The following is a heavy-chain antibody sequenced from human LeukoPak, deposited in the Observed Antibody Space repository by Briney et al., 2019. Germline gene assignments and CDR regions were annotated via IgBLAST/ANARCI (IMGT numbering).Heavy chain of an antibody. CDR2: IYHTGST. CDR1: GYSISSDYY. V-gene: IGHV4-38-2*02. Sequence: PSETLSLTCTVSGYSISSDYYWGWIRQPPGKGLEWIGTIYHTGSTYYNPSLKSRVTISVDTSKNQFSLKLSSVTAADTAVYYCARYDVWGSYRAFDYWGQGTLVTVSS. CDR3: ARYDVWGSYRAFDY. J-gene: IGHJ4*02. D-gene: IGHD3-16*02.